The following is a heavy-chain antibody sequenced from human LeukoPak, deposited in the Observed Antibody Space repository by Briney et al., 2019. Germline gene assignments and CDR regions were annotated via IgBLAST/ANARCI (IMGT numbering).Heavy chain of an antibody. Sequence: ASVKVSCKASGHTFPTYDLNWVRQAPGHGLEWLGWMSPNSGNTGYAQKFQRRVTMTRDTSISTAYMELSSLRSEDTAVYYCARGPPNWGFDYWGQGTLVTVSS. CDR3: ARGPPNWGFDY. CDR1: GHTFPTYD. V-gene: IGHV1-8*01. D-gene: IGHD7-27*01. J-gene: IGHJ4*02. CDR2: MSPNSGNT.